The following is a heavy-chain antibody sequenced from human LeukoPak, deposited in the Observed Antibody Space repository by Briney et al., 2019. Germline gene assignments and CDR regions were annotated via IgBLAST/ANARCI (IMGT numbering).Heavy chain of an antibody. Sequence: EASVKVSCKASGYTFTSYDINWVRQATGQGLEWMGWMNPNSGNTGYAQEFQGRVTMTRNTSISTAYMELSSLRSEDTAVYYCAIDEYYYDSSGYYYGEDYWGQGTLVTVSS. V-gene: IGHV1-8*01. CDR2: MNPNSGNT. CDR3: AIDEYYYDSSGYYYGEDY. J-gene: IGHJ4*02. D-gene: IGHD3-22*01. CDR1: GYTFTSYD.